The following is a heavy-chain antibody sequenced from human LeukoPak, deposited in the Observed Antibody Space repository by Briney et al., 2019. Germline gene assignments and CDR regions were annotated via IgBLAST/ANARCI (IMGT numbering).Heavy chain of an antibody. V-gene: IGHV1-18*01. J-gene: IGHJ4*02. Sequence: VASVKVSCKASGYTFTSYDIIWVRQAPGQGLEWMGWISAYNGNTNYARKLQGRVTMTTDSSTSTVYMELRSLRSDDTAVYYCARSTVVTRYGDYWGQGTLVTVSS. CDR1: GYTFTSYD. CDR2: ISAYNGNT. CDR3: ARSTVVTRYGDY. D-gene: IGHD4-23*01.